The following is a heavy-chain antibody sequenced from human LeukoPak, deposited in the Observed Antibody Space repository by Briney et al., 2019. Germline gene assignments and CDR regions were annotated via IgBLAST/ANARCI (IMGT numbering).Heavy chain of an antibody. CDR3: ARALLYWVPGDY. J-gene: IGHJ4*02. CDR1: GYTFTGYY. CDR2: ISAYNGNT. D-gene: IGHD2-15*01. V-gene: IGHV1-18*04. Sequence: GASVKVSCKASGYTFTGYYMHWVRQAPGQGLEWMGWISAYNGNTNYAQKLQGRVTMTTDTSTSTAYMELRSLRSDDTAVYYCARALLYWVPGDYWGQGTLVTVSS.